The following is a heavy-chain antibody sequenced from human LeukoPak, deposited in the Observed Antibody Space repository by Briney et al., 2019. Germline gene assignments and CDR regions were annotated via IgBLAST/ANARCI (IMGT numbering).Heavy chain of an antibody. CDR2: ISTYDGNT. J-gene: IGHJ4*02. CDR3: ARESNWAYYFDY. V-gene: IGHV1-18*01. Sequence: ASVRVSCKASGYTFSSFGISWVRQAPREGLEWMGWISTYDGNTKYAENLQDRVTLTTDTSTSTAYMEVRSLRSDDTAVYFCARESNWAYYFDYWGPGTLLTVSS. CDR1: GYTFSSFG. D-gene: IGHD1-1*01.